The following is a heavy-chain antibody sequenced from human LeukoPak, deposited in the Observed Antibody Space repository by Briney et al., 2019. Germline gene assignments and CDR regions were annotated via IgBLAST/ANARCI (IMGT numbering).Heavy chain of an antibody. CDR3: AKHPLAAVAGQFDY. CDR1: GFTFSSYA. J-gene: IGHJ4*02. Sequence: GGSLRLSCAASGFTFSSYAMNWVRQAPGKGLEWVSAISGSGGSTYYVDSVKGRFTISRDNSKNTLYLQMNSLRAEDTAVYYCAKHPLAAVAGQFDYWGQGTPVTVSS. V-gene: IGHV3-23*01. D-gene: IGHD6-19*01. CDR2: ISGSGGST.